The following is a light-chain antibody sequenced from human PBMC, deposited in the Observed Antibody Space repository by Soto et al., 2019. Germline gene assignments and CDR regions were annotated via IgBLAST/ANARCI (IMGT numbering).Light chain of an antibody. J-gene: IGKJ1*01. V-gene: IGKV3-15*01. CDR3: QQYTSYPWT. CDR1: QSVSSN. CDR2: GAS. Sequence: EIVMTQSPATLSVSPGERAIFSCRASQSVSSNLAWYQQKPGQAPRLLIYGASTRATGIPARFSGSGSGTEFTLTISSLQSEDFTVYYCQQYTSYPWTFGQGTKV.